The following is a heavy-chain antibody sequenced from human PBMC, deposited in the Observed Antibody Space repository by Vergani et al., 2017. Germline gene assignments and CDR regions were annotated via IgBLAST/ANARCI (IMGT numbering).Heavy chain of an antibody. CDR2: IYNSGSA. D-gene: IGHD3-10*01. V-gene: IGHV4-39*01. J-gene: IGHJ4*02. Sequence: QLHLQESGPGLVKPSETLSLTCSVSGDTISRSSFYWGWIRQPPGKGLEWIGHIYNSGSAYYNPSLKGRVSMSMDTSKNQFSLELTSVTAADTAIYYCSRVRYGAGRYFFEHWGQGALVTVSS. CDR3: SRVRYGAGRYFFEH. CDR1: GDTISRSSFY.